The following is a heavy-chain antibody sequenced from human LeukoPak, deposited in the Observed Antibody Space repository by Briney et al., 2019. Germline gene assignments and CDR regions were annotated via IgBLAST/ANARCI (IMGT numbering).Heavy chain of an antibody. J-gene: IGHJ4*02. V-gene: IGHV3-53*01. Sequence: PGGSLRLSCAAAGFTVSSNYMSWVRQAPGKGLEWVSVIYSGSSTYYADSVKGRFTISRDNSKNTLYLQMNSLRAEDTAVYYCARDSGSYYGFDYWGQGTLVTVSS. D-gene: IGHD1-26*01. CDR2: IYSGSST. CDR3: ARDSGSYYGFDY. CDR1: GFTVSSNY.